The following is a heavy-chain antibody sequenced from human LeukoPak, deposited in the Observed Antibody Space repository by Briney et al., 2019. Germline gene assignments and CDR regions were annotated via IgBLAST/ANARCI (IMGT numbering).Heavy chain of an antibody. J-gene: IGHJ4*02. CDR1: GGSISSYY. Sequence: PSETLSLTCTVSGGSISSYYWSWIRPPPGQGLEWIGYIYYSGSTNYNPSLKSRVTISVDTSKNQFSLKLSSVTAADTAVYYCARGYCTNGVCYPPLFDYWGQGTLVTVSS. CDR3: ARGYCTNGVCYPPLFDY. CDR2: IYYSGST. V-gene: IGHV4-59*01. D-gene: IGHD2-8*01.